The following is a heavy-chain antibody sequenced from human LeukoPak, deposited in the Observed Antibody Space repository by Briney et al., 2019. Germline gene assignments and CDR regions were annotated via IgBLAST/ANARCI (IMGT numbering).Heavy chain of an antibody. D-gene: IGHD6-6*01. CDR3: ARGSSSPSSLTFDI. V-gene: IGHV3-53*01. CDR1: GFTVSSNY. CDR2: IYSGGST. Sequence: PGGSLRLSCAASGFTVSSNYMSWVRQAPGKGLEWVSVIYSGGSTYYAASVKGRFTISRDNSKNTLYLQMNSLRAEDTAVYYCARGSSSPSSLTFDIWGQGTMVTVSS. J-gene: IGHJ3*02.